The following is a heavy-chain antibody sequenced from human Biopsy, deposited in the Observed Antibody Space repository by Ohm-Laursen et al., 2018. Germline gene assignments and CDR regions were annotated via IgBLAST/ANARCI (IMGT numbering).Heavy chain of an antibody. J-gene: IGHJ5*02. CDR3: ARDTLMAQHLVPGENWFDP. Sequence: EASVKVSCKASGGTFQKYGVTWVRQAPGQGLEWTGGIIPMLGTVQYARKLRGRVTITADKPTSTAYMELTSLTSDDTAVYYCARDTLMAQHLVPGENWFDPWGQGTLVTVSS. V-gene: IGHV1-69*10. CDR1: GGTFQKYG. D-gene: IGHD3-10*01. CDR2: IIPMLGTV.